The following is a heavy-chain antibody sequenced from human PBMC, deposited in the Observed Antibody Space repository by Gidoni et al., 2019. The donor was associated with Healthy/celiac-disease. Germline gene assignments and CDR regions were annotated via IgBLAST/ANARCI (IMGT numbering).Heavy chain of an antibody. CDR2: ISGSGGST. Sequence: PGKGLEWVSAISGSGGSTYYADSVKGRFTISRDNSKNTLYLQMNSLRAEDTAVYYCAKSPPPMSYDSSGYYSTAYDYWGQGTLVTVSS. J-gene: IGHJ4*02. V-gene: IGHV3-23*01. CDR3: AKSPPPMSYDSSGYYSTAYDY. D-gene: IGHD3-22*01.